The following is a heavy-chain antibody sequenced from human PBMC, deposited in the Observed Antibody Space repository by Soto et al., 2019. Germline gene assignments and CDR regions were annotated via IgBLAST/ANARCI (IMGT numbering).Heavy chain of an antibody. CDR2: INPNSGGT. CDR1: GYTFTGYY. CDR3: ARDSGYYYYGMAV. Sequence: ASVKVSCKASGYTFTGYYMHWVRQAPGQGLEWMGWINPNSGGTNYAQKFQGWVTMTRDTSISTAYMELSRLRSDDTAVYYCARDSGYYYYGMAVWGQGTTVTVSS. V-gene: IGHV1-2*04. J-gene: IGHJ6*02. D-gene: IGHD1-26*01.